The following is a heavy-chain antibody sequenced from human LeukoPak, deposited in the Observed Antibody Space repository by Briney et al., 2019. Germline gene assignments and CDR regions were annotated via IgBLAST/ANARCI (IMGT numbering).Heavy chain of an antibody. J-gene: IGHJ4*02. D-gene: IGHD1-14*01. CDR2: IYYSGST. V-gene: IGHV4-59*01. Sequence: SGTLSLTCTVSGGSISSYYWSWIRQPPGKGLEWIGYIYYSGSTNYNPSLKSRVTISVDTSKNQFSLKLSSVTAADTAVYYCARSPGTVDYWGQGTLVTVSS. CDR3: ARSPGTVDY. CDR1: GGSISSYY.